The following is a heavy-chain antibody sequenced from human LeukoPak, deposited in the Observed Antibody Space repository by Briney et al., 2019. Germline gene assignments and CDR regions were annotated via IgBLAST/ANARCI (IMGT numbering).Heavy chain of an antibody. CDR3: ARFSGSFSD. J-gene: IGHJ4*02. D-gene: IGHD1-26*01. CDR1: GGSFSGYY. CDR2: INHSGST. V-gene: IGHV4-34*01. Sequence: SETLSLTCAVYGGSFSGYYWSWIRQPPGKGLEWIGEINHSGSTNYNPSLKSRVTISVDTSKNQFSLKLSSVTAADTAIYYCARFSGSFSDWGQGTLVTVSS.